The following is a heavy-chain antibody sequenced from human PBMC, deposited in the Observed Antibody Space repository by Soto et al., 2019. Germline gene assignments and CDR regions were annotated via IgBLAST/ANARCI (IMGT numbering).Heavy chain of an antibody. CDR1: GFTFSSYA. Sequence: GVSLRLSCAASGFTFSSYAMSWIRQAPGKGLEWVSAISGSGGSTYYADSVKGRFTISRDNSKNTLYLQMNSLRAEDTAVYYCAKDHIGVVITTPWFNPWGQGTLVTVSS. D-gene: IGHD3-3*01. J-gene: IGHJ5*02. CDR3: AKDHIGVVITTPWFNP. CDR2: ISGSGGST. V-gene: IGHV3-23*01.